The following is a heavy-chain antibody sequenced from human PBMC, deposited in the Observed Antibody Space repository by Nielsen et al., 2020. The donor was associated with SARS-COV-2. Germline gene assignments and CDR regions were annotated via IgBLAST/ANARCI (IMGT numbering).Heavy chain of an antibody. CDR1: GFTFSDHY. V-gene: IGHV3-7*01. Sequence: GGSLRLSCAASGFTFSDHYMTWVRQAPGKGLEWVATINQDGSEKYYVDSMKGRLTISRDNARNSLYVQMNTLRAEDTAVYYCARDQDCSGGTCYFYGMDVWGQGTTVTVSS. D-gene: IGHD2-15*01. J-gene: IGHJ6*02. CDR2: INQDGSEK. CDR3: ARDQDCSGGTCYFYGMDV.